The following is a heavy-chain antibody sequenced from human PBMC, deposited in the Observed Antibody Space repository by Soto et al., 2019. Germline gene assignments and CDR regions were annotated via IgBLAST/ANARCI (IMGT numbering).Heavy chain of an antibody. D-gene: IGHD2-21*02. CDR2: IIPIFGTA. Sequence: ASVKVSCKASGGTFSSYAISWVRQAPGQGLEWMGGIIPIFGTANYAQKFQGRVTITADESTSTAYMELSSLRSEDTAVYYCARDLCSSHISGGDCYRPNYFDYWGQGTLVTVSS. CDR3: ARDLCSSHISGGDCYRPNYFDY. J-gene: IGHJ4*02. V-gene: IGHV1-69*13. CDR1: GGTFSSYA.